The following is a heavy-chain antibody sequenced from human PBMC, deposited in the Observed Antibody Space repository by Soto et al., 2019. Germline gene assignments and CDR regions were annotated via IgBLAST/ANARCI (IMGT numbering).Heavy chain of an antibody. V-gene: IGHV4-59*12. CDR1: GGSISNYY. D-gene: IGHD3-10*01. J-gene: IGHJ5*02. Sequence: SETLSLTCTVSGGSISNYYCSWIRQPPGKGLEWIGYIYYSGSTNYNPSLKSRVTISVDTSKNQFSLKLSSVTAADTAVYYCAGGREVNWFDPWGQGTLVTVSS. CDR2: IYYSGST. CDR3: AGGREVNWFDP.